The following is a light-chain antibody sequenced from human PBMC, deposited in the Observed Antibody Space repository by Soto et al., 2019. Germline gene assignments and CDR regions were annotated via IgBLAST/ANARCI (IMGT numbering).Light chain of an antibody. Sequence: EIVLTQSPATLSLSPGERATLSCRASQSVSSNLAWYQQKPGQAPRLLIYDASNRATGIPARFSGSGSGTYFTLTISSLEPEDFAFYYCQQRSNWQITFGQGTRLEIK. V-gene: IGKV3D-11*02. CDR1: QSVSSN. CDR2: DAS. CDR3: QQRSNWQIT. J-gene: IGKJ5*01.